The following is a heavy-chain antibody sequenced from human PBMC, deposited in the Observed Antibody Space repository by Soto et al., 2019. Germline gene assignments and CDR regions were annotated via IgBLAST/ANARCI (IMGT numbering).Heavy chain of an antibody. CDR1: GFSLRTSGVG. D-gene: IGHD2-15*01. V-gene: IGHV2-5*02. J-gene: IGHJ6*02. CDR3: AHSPRGGGGYSMDV. Sequence: QITLQESGPTLVKPTQTLTLACTFSGFSLRTSGVGVGWIRQPPGKALEWLALIYWDDDKRYSPSLRSRLTITKDTSKNQVVLTMTNMDPVDTATYYCAHSPRGGGGYSMDVWGQGTTVTVSS. CDR2: IYWDDDK.